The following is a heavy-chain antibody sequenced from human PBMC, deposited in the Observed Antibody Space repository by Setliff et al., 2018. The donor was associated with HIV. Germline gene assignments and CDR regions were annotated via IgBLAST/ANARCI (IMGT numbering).Heavy chain of an antibody. J-gene: IGHJ4*02. V-gene: IGHV1-2*02. D-gene: IGHD3-9*01. CDR1: GYTFTGYF. Sequence: ASVKVSCKTSGYTFTGYFIHWVRQAPGQGLEWMGWIDPKSGGTNYAQKFQGRVTMTRDTSISTAYMELSRLRSDDTAVYYCARGSLLGYFDWLFPDWGQGTLVTVSS. CDR3: ARGSLLGYFDWLFPD. CDR2: IDPKSGGT.